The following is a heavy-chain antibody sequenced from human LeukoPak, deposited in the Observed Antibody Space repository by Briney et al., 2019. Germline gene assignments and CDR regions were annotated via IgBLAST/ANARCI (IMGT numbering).Heavy chain of an antibody. CDR1: GFTFSDYY. V-gene: IGHV3-11*01. CDR2: ISSSGSTL. J-gene: IGHJ3*02. D-gene: IGHD5-18*01. Sequence: GGSLRLSCAASGFTFSDYYMTWIRQAPGKGLEWVSYISSSGSTLYYADSVKGRFTISRDNAKNSLYLQMNSLRAEDTAVYYCARISYSSDDAFDIWGQGTMVTVSS. CDR3: ARISYSSDDAFDI.